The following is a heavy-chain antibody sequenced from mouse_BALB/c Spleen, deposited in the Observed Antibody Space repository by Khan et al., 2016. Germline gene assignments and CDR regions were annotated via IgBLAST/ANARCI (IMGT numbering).Heavy chain of an antibody. CDR3: ARGPYAYDWYFDV. Sequence: QVQLKESGPELVKPGASVKMPCKASGYSFTSDYIPWVKQRPGQGLAWIGWIFPGSGITRYNEKFKGKATLTADTSSSTVCMQFSSLTSEDSAVYLCARGPYAYDWYFDVWGAGTTVTVSS. D-gene: IGHD2-2*01. J-gene: IGHJ1*01. V-gene: IGHV1-66*01. CDR2: IFPGSGIT. CDR1: GYSFTSDY.